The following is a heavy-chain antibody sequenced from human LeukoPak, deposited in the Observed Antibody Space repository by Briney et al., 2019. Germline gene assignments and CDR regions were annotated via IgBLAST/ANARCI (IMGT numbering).Heavy chain of an antibody. D-gene: IGHD3-10*01. CDR2: ISPSSTRI. V-gene: IGHV3-48*04. CDR1: GFTFSSYD. Sequence: GGSLRLSCAASGFTFSSYDMNWVRQAPGKGLEWVSCISPSSTRIDYAASVRGRFTISRDNAKNSLYLQMNSLRAEDTALYYCAKDHRPYYYGSGSYYNTGFDYWGQGTLVTVSS. CDR3: AKDHRPYYYGSGSYYNTGFDY. J-gene: IGHJ4*02.